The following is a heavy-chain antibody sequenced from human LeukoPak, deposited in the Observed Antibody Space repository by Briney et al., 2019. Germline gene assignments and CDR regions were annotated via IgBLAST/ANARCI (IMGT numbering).Heavy chain of an antibody. V-gene: IGHV4-34*01. D-gene: IGHD3-22*01. Sequence: PSETLSLTCAVYGGSFSGYYWSWIRQPPGKGLEWIGEINHSGSTNYNPSLKSRVTISVDTSKNQFSLKLSSVTAADTAVYYCARSLRYYYDSSGYYLRRHYFDYWGQGTLVTVSS. J-gene: IGHJ4*02. CDR1: GGSFSGYY. CDR2: INHSGST. CDR3: ARSLRYYYDSSGYYLRRHYFDY.